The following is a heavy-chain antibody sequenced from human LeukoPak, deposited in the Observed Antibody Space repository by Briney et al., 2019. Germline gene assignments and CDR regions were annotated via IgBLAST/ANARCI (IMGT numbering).Heavy chain of an antibody. Sequence: GGTLRLSCAASGFTFSSYGMTWVRQAPGKGLEWVSGISGSGGNTYYADSVKGRFTSSRDNSKNTLYLQMNSLRAEDTAVYYCAKGSTRENWFDPWGQGTLVTVSS. D-gene: IGHD1-1*01. CDR3: AKGSTRENWFDP. CDR2: ISGSGGNT. J-gene: IGHJ5*02. V-gene: IGHV3-23*01. CDR1: GFTFSSYG.